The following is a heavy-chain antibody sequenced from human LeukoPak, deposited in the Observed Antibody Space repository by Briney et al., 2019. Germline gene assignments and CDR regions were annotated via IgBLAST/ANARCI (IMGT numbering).Heavy chain of an antibody. J-gene: IGHJ5*02. CDR3: ARAVVLWFGELYGWFDP. V-gene: IGHV1-2*02. CDR2: INHNSGDI. Sequence: ASVKVSCKASGYSFNGNFMHWVRQAPGQGLEWMGWINHNSGDIKYAQKFQGRVTMTRDTSTNTVYMELSSLRSEDTAVYYCARAVVLWFGELYGWFDPWGQGTLVTVSS. CDR1: GYSFNGNF. D-gene: IGHD3-10*01.